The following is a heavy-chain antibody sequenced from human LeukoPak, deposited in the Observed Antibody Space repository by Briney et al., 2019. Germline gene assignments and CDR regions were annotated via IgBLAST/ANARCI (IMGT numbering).Heavy chain of an antibody. J-gene: IGHJ4*02. Sequence: SETLSLTCAVYGGSFSGYYWNWIRQPPGKGLEWIGEINHSGSTNYNPSLKSRVTISADTSKKQISLKLSSVTAADTAVYYCARDRCSSTSCYLDYWGQGTLVTVSS. D-gene: IGHD2-2*01. CDR2: INHSGST. CDR1: GGSFSGYY. V-gene: IGHV4-34*01. CDR3: ARDRCSSTSCYLDY.